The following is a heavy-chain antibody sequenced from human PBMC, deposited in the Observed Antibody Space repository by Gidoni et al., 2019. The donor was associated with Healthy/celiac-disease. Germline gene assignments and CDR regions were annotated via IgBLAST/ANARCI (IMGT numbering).Heavy chain of an antibody. CDR1: GFPFRSYA. V-gene: IGHV3-30*04. D-gene: IGHD1-26*01. J-gene: IGHJ4*02. Sequence: VQLVESGGGVVQPGRSLRLSCAASGFPFRSYAMHWVRQAPGKGLEWVAVISYDGSNKYYADSVKGRFTISRDNSKNTLYLQMNSLRAEDTAVYYCAREIYRGGSYLGDYFDYWGQGTLVTVSS. CDR3: AREIYRGGSYLGDYFDY. CDR2: ISYDGSNK.